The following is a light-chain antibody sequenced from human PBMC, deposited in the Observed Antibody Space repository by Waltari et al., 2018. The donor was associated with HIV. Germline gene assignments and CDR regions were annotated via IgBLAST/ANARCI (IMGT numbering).Light chain of an antibody. V-gene: IGLV1-44*01. CDR1: SSNVGSNT. CDR3: AAWDDTLHGYV. Sequence: QSVLPPPPSAPGTPGQSVTVSCSGSSSNVGSNTVNWDQQRPGTDPKLLIEMNNGRPSGVPDRFSCAKSGTSASRAISGLQSEDEAGYYCAAWDDTLHGYVFGTGATVTVL. J-gene: IGLJ1*01. CDR2: MNN.